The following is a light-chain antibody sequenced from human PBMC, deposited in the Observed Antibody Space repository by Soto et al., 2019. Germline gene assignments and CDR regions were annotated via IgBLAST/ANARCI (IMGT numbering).Light chain of an antibody. Sequence: QSALTQPASVSGSPGQSITISCTGTSSGVGGYNYVSWYQQHPGKAPKLMIYDVSNRPSGVSNRFSGSKSGNTASLTISGLQAEDEADYYCSSYTSSSTLEGVVFGGGTSSPS. CDR3: SSYTSSSTLEGVV. CDR1: SSGVGGYNY. V-gene: IGLV2-14*01. CDR2: DVS. J-gene: IGLJ2*01.